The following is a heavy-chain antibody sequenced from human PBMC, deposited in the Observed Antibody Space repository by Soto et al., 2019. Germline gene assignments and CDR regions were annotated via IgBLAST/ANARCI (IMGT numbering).Heavy chain of an antibody. CDR2: IPNTENKK. CDR3: ARTAGGRVRGALDI. D-gene: IGHD6-13*01. J-gene: IGHJ3*02. CDR1: GFTFSSYG. V-gene: IGHV3-30-3*01. Sequence: EESGGGVVQPGTSLRLSCVASGFTFSSYGMHWVRQAPGKGLEWVAVIPNTENKKYYADSVKGRFTISRDNSQNTLFLQMDSLISEDTAMYYCARTAGGRVRGALDIWGQGTMVTVS.